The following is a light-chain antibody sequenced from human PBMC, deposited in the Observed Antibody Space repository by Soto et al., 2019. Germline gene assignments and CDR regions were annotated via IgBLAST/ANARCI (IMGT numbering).Light chain of an antibody. CDR2: STN. CDR3: AAWDGSLNVVL. Sequence: QSALTQPPSASGTPGQRVTISCSGSSSNIGTNTVNWYQQLPGSAPQLLLYSTNQRPSGVPGRFSGSQSGTSASLADSGLQSDYEADYYCAAWDGSLNVVLFGGVTKVTVL. V-gene: IGLV1-44*01. J-gene: IGLJ2*01. CDR1: SSNIGTNT.